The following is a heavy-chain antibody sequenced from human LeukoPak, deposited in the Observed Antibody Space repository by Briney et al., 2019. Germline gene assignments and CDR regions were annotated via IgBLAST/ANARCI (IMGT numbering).Heavy chain of an antibody. CDR3: VKVVRDRLGPHS. J-gene: IGHJ4*02. CDR2: INENGTEN. V-gene: IGHV3-7*01. CDR1: GFTFSAFF. Sequence: GGSLRLSCAASGFTFSAFFMNWVRQPPTKGLEWVAHINENGTENNYVDSVKGRFTISRDNAMNSLYLQMNSLRVEDTAVYFCVKVVRDRLGPHSWGQGTLVTVSS. D-gene: IGHD3-10*01.